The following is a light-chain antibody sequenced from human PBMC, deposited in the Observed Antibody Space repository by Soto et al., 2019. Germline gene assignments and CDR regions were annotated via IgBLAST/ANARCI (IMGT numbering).Light chain of an antibody. J-gene: IGKJ3*01. CDR1: QGISNY. V-gene: IGKV1-27*01. CDR3: QQYYSYPQFT. CDR2: AAS. Sequence: DIPMTQSPSSLSASVGDRVTITCRASQGISNYLAWYQQKPGKVPKLLSYAASTLQSGVPSRFSGSGSGTDFTLTISSLQPEDVATYYCQQYYSYPQFTFGPGTKVDIK.